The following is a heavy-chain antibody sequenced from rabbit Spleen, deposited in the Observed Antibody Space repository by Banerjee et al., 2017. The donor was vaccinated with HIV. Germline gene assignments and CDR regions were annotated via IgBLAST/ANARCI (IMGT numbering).Heavy chain of an antibody. D-gene: IGHD1-1*01. J-gene: IGHJ4*01. V-gene: IGHV1S45*01. CDR2: INIATGKS. CDR3: ARDLVAVIGWNFNL. CDR1: GVSFSDKDV. Sequence: EQLEESGGGLVKPGASLTLTCKASGVSFSDKDVMCWVRQAPGKGLEWITCINIATGKSVYASWVSGRFIMSRTSSTTVTLQMTSLTAADTATYFCARDLVAVIGWNFNLWGPGTLVTVS.